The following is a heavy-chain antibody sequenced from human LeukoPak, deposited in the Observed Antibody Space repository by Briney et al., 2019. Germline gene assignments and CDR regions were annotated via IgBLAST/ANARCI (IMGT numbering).Heavy chain of an antibody. V-gene: IGHV4-38-2*01. CDR3: ARHQRISENFDF. CDR2: IYRSGST. D-gene: IGHD2/OR15-2a*01. J-gene: IGHJ4*02. Sequence: SETLSLTCAVSGYSISSGYFWGWLRQPPGKGLEWIGTIYRSGSTFYTPSLKGRVTMSVDTSKNQFSLELRSVTAADTATYYCARHQRISENFDFWGQGTLVTVSS. CDR1: GYSISSGYF.